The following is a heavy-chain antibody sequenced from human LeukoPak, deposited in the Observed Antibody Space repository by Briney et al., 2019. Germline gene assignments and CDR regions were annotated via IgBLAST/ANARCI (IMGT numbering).Heavy chain of an antibody. D-gene: IGHD3-3*01. V-gene: IGHV4-59*08. CDR3: ARHYYDFWSDYYYYGMDV. Sequence: PSETLSLTCTVSGGSISSYYWSWIRQPPGKGLEWIGYIYYSGSTNYNPSLKSRVTISVDTSKNQFSLKLSSVTAADTAVYYCARHYYDFWSDYYYYGMDVWGQGTTVTVSS. CDR2: IYYSGST. J-gene: IGHJ6*02. CDR1: GGSISSYY.